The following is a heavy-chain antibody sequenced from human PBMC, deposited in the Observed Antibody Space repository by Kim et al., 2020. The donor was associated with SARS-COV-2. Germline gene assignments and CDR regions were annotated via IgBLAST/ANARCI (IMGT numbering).Heavy chain of an antibody. CDR1: GGSISSYY. CDR3: ARTEWAAAGINWFDP. CDR2: IYYSGST. Sequence: SETLSLTCTVSGGSISSYYWSWIRQPPGKGLEWIGYIYYSGSTNYNPSLKSRVTISVDTSKNQFSLKLSSVTAADTAVYYCARTEWAAAGINWFDPWGQGTLVTVSS. V-gene: IGHV4-59*01. D-gene: IGHD6-13*01. J-gene: IGHJ5*02.